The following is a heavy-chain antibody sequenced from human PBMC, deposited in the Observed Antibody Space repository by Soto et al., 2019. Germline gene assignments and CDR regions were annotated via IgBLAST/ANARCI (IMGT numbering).Heavy chain of an antibody. CDR2: VYYRGRS. Sequence: PSETLSLTCTVSGGSVTNSSYYWGWIRQSPGKGLEWIGSVYYRGRSYSKSSVKSRVTISVDTSKNRFSLSLNSVTASDTAVYFCVSQRTTVPTKAYSDYWGPAALVTVPS. J-gene: IGHJ4*01. CDR3: VSQRTTVPTKAYSDY. V-gene: IGHV4-39*01. D-gene: IGHD4-17*01. CDR1: GGSVTNSSYY.